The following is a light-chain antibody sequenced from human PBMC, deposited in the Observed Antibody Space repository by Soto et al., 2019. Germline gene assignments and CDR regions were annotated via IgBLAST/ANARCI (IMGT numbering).Light chain of an antibody. CDR1: QSVSSSY. V-gene: IGKV3D-15*01. Sequence: EIVLTQSQGTLSLSPGQRATLSCRASQSVSSSYLAWYQQKPGQAPRLLIYGASTRATGIPARFSGSGSGTEFTLTISSLQSEDFAVYYCQQYKNWPAITFGQGTRLEIK. J-gene: IGKJ5*01. CDR2: GAS. CDR3: QQYKNWPAIT.